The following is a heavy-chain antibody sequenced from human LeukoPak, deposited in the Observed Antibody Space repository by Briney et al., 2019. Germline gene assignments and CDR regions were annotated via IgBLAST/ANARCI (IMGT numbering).Heavy chain of an antibody. CDR1: VFTFSSYD. Sequence: PGGCLRLSCAASVFTFSSYDMNWVRQAPGKGLEWVSYISSSGSTIYYGDSMKRRFTISRDNAKNSLYLQMHSLRAEDTAVYYCAREPSCYQCYYYGMDVWGKGTTVTVPS. J-gene: IGHJ6*04. CDR2: ISSSGSTI. V-gene: IGHV3-48*03. D-gene: IGHD2-2*01. CDR3: AREPSCYQCYYYGMDV.